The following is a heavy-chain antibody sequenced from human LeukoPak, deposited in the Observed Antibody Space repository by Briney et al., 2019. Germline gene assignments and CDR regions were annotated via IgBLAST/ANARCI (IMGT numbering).Heavy chain of an antibody. CDR1: GGSTSSYF. CDR3: AREGRQEDVYFDD. V-gene: IGHV4-59*01. D-gene: IGHD6-6*01. CDR2: INYSGST. J-gene: IGHJ4*02. Sequence: SETLSLTRTVSGGSTSSYFWRWTRQPPGKGLEWIGYINYSGSTNYNPSLKSRVTMSVDTSKNQFSLKLSSVTAADTAMYYCAREGRQEDVYFDDWGKGTPVTVSS.